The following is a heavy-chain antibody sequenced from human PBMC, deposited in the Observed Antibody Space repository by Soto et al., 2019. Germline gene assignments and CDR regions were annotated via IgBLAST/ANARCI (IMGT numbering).Heavy chain of an antibody. CDR2: INHSGST. CDR3: ASSCSGGSRYGAFDI. Sequence: QVQLQQWGAGLLKPSETLSLTCAVYGGSFSVYYWSWIRQPPGKGLEWIGEINHSGSTNYNPSLRRRVTVSVDTSKNQFSLKLSSVTAADTAVYYCASSCSGGSRYGAFDIGGQGTMVTVSS. V-gene: IGHV4-34*01. CDR1: GGSFSVYY. D-gene: IGHD2-15*01. J-gene: IGHJ3*02.